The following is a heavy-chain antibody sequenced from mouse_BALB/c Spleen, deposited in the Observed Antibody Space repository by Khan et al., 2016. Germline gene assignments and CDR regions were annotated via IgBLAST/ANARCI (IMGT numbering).Heavy chain of an antibody. CDR2: ISGGSSTI. V-gene: IGHV5-17*02. J-gene: IGHJ4*01. D-gene: IGHD2-1*01. CDR3: ARYGNYAVDY. CDR1: GFTFSSFG. Sequence: EVELVESGGGLVQPGGSRKLSCAASGFTFSSFGMHWVRQAPEKGLEWVAYISGGSSTIYYADTVKGRFTISRDNPKNTLFLQMASQRSEDTAMYYCARYGNYAVDYWGRGTAVTVSS.